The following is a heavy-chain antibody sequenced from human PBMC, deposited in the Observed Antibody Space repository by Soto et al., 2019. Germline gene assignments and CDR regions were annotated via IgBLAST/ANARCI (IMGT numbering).Heavy chain of an antibody. J-gene: IGHJ2*01. D-gene: IGHD6-6*01. CDR1: GGSISSGGYY. Sequence: SETLSLTCTVSGGSISSGGYYWSWIRQHPGKGLEWIGYIYYSGSTYYNPSLKSRVTISVDTSKNQFSLKLSSVTAADTAVYYCARVPIEDISSFDWYFDLWGRGTLVTVSS. V-gene: IGHV4-31*03. CDR3: ARVPIEDISSFDWYFDL. CDR2: IYYSGST.